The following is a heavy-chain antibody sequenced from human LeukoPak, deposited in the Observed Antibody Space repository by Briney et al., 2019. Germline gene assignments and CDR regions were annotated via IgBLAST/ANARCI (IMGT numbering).Heavy chain of an antibody. CDR1: RFTFSSYA. Sequence: GSLRLSCVASRFTFSSYAMSWVRQAPGKGLEWVSGISASGGSTYYADSVKGRFTISRDNSKNTLYLQMDSLRAEDTAVYYCAKGGPESSGYKQFDYWGQGTLVTVSS. CDR3: AKGGPESSGYKQFDY. J-gene: IGHJ4*02. CDR2: ISASGGST. V-gene: IGHV3-23*01. D-gene: IGHD3-22*01.